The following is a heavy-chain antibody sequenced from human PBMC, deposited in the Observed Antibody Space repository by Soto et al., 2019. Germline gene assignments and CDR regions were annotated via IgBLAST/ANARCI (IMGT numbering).Heavy chain of an antibody. Sequence: SGPTLVNPTQTLTLTCTFSGFSLSTSGMRVSWIRQPPGKALEWLARIDWDYDKFYSTSLKTRLTISKDTSKNQVVLTITNMDPVDPATYYCARSYSSGWSPFDYWGQGTLVTVSS. CDR2: IDWDYDK. V-gene: IGHV2-70*04. J-gene: IGHJ4*02. CDR3: ARSYSSGWSPFDY. CDR1: GFSLSTSGMR. D-gene: IGHD6-19*01.